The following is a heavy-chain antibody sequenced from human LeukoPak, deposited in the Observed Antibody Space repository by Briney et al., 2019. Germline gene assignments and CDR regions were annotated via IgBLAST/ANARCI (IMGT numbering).Heavy chain of an antibody. V-gene: IGHV1-3*01. Sequence: ASVKVSCKASGYTFTSYAMHWVRQAPGHRLEWMGWINAGNGNTKYSQKFQGRVTITRDTSASTAYMELSSLRSEDAAVYYCAREAGKWPLGYCSGGSCYSGLSDYGMDVWGKGTTVTVSS. J-gene: IGHJ6*04. CDR3: AREAGKWPLGYCSGGSCYSGLSDYGMDV. D-gene: IGHD2-15*01. CDR2: INAGNGNT. CDR1: GYTFTSYA.